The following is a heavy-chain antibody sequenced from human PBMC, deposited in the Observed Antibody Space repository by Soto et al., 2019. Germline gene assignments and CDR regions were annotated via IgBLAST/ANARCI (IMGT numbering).Heavy chain of an antibody. CDR2: MNVGTGGT. CDR3: ARDGNFALRGYSFGFDF. J-gene: IGHJ4*02. D-gene: IGHD5-18*01. Sequence: TVRVSCEASGYRFTTHYIHWVRQAPGQGLEWMGRMNVGTGGTTYAHKFQGRVTMTRDTSIRTAYLEVSSVKSDDTAMYYCARDGNFALRGYSFGFDFWGQGTLVTVSS. CDR1: GYRFTTHY. V-gene: IGHV1-2*06.